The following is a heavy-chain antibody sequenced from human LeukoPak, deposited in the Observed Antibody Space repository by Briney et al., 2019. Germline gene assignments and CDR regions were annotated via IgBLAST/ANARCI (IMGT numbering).Heavy chain of an antibody. CDR2: ISGSGGST. CDR3: ARVTPIDY. J-gene: IGHJ4*02. Sequence: GGTLRLSCAASGFTFSSYGMSWVRQAPGKGLEWVSAISGSGGSTYYADSVKGRFTISRDNAKNSLYLQMNSLRAEDTAVYYCARVTPIDYWGQGTLVTVSS. V-gene: IGHV3-23*01. D-gene: IGHD1-14*01. CDR1: GFTFSSYG.